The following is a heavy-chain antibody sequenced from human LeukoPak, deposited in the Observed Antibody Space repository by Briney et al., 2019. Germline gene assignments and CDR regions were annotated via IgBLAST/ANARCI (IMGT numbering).Heavy chain of an antibody. V-gene: IGHV4-59*01. CDR1: GGSISSYY. J-gene: IGHJ6*02. CDR2: IYYSGST. CDR3: ARDFPGTTAGYYYYGMDV. Sequence: PSETLSLTCTVSGGSISSYYWSWIRQPPGKGLEWIGYIYYSGSTNHNPSLKSRVTISVDTSKNQFSLKLSSVTAADTAVYYCARDFPGTTAGYYYYGMDVWGQGTTVTVSS. D-gene: IGHD1-1*01.